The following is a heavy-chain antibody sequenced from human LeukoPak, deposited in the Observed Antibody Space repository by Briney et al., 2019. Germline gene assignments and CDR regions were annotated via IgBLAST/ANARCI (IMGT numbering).Heavy chain of an antibody. D-gene: IGHD5-12*01. V-gene: IGHV1-69*06. Sequence: GASVKVSCKASGGTFSSYAISWVRQAPGQGLEWMGGIIPIFGTANYAQKFQGRVTITADKSTSTAYMELSSLRSEDTAVYYCAVGYSGYDLNAFDIWGQGTMVTVSS. CDR2: IIPIFGTA. CDR3: AVGYSGYDLNAFDI. CDR1: GGTFSSYA. J-gene: IGHJ3*02.